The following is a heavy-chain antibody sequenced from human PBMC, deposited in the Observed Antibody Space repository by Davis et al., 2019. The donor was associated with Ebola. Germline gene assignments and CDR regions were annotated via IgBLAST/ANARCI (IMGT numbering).Heavy chain of an antibody. CDR3: AKEEGTKGHWLPHFDY. V-gene: IGHV3-30*18. J-gene: IGHJ4*02. Sequence: SLKISCAASGFTFSRHGMHWVRKAPGKGLEWVAVVSYDGRTTYYADSVKGRFTISRDNSRNTLYLEMNGLRSDDTAEYYCAKEEGTKGHWLPHFDYWGQGTPVTVSS. D-gene: IGHD6-19*01. CDR2: VSYDGRTT. CDR1: GFTFSRHG.